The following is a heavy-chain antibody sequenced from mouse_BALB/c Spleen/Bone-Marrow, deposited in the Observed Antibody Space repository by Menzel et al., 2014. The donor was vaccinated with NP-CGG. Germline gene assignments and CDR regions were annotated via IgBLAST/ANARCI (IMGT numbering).Heavy chain of an antibody. CDR1: GYTFTSYW. V-gene: IGHV1-69*02. D-gene: IGHD2-3*01. CDR3: ARALGDGYYYAMDY. Sequence: QVQLQQSGAELVKPGAPVKLSCKASGYTFTSYWMNWVKQRPGRGLERIGRIDPSDSETHYNQKFKDKATLTVNKSSSTAYIQVSSLTSEDSAVYHCARALGDGYYYAMDYWGQGTSVTVSS. CDR2: IDPSDSET. J-gene: IGHJ4*01.